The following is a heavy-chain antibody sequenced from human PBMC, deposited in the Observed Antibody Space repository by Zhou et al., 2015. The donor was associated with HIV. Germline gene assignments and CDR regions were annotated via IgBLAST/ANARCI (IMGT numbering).Heavy chain of an antibody. CDR1: GGTFSSYA. J-gene: IGHJ3*02. D-gene: IGHD6-13*01. CDR2: IIPIFGTA. Sequence: QVQVVQSGDEVRKPGSSVKVSCKASGGTFSSYAISWVRQAPGQGLEWMGGIIPIFGTANYAQKFQGRVTITADESTSTAYMELSSLRSEDTAVYYCASLSSSWSMGAFDIWGQGTMVTVSS. V-gene: IGHV1-69*01. CDR3: ASLSSSWSMGAFDI.